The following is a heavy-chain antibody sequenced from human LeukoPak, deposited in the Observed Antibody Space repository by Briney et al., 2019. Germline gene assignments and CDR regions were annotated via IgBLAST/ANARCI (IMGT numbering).Heavy chain of an antibody. D-gene: IGHD1-26*01. Sequence: SETLSLTCTVSGGSISTYYWSWIRQPPGKGLEWIGYFYNSGSTNYNPSLKSRVTIPVDTSRNQFSLKLTSVTAADTAVYYCARHGGSYSFDSWGQGTLVTVSS. J-gene: IGHJ4*02. CDR1: GGSISTYY. CDR2: FYNSGST. CDR3: ARHGGSYSFDS. V-gene: IGHV4-59*08.